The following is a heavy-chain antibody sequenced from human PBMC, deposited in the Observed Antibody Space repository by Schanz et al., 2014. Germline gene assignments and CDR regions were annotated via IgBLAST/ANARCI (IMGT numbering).Heavy chain of an antibody. Sequence: EVQLVESGGGLVQPGGSLRLSCAASGFTFSTYCMSWVRQAPGKGLDWGANIKQDESETVYVEPLKGRFTISRDKAKNSLYLQMNSLRAEDTAVYYCARDKGGYYPFDYWGQGTLVTVSS. D-gene: IGHD3-3*01. J-gene: IGHJ4*02. V-gene: IGHV3-7*01. CDR2: IKQDESET. CDR1: GFTFSTYC. CDR3: ARDKGGYYPFDY.